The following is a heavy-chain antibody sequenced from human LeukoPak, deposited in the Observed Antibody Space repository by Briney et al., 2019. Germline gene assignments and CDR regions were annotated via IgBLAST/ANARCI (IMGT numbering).Heavy chain of an antibody. Sequence: SETLSLACTVSGGSISSYYWSWIRQPPGKGLEWIGYIYYSGSTYYNPSLKSRVTISVDRSKNQFSLKLSSVTAADTAVYYCACSSGYYFDGVDYWGQGTLVTVSS. CDR3: ACSSGYYFDGVDY. J-gene: IGHJ4*02. CDR1: GGSISSYY. CDR2: IYYSGST. D-gene: IGHD3-22*01. V-gene: IGHV4-59*12.